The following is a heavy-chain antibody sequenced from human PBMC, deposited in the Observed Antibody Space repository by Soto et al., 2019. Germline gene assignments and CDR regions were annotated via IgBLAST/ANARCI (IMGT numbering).Heavy chain of an antibody. CDR2: ISSSSGYI. D-gene: IGHD6-13*01. J-gene: IGHJ3*01. Sequence: EVQLVESGGGLVKPGGSLRLSCAASGFTFSSYSMNWVRQAPGKGLEWVSSISSSSGYIYYADSVKGRFTISRDNAKNSLYLQMNSLRAEDTAVYYCARDRRQPYPFWGQGTMVTVSS. CDR3: ARDRRQPYPF. CDR1: GFTFSSYS. V-gene: IGHV3-21*01.